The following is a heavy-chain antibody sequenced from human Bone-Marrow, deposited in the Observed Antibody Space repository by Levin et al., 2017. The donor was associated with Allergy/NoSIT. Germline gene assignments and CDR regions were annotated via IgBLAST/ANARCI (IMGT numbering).Heavy chain of an antibody. CDR3: ARGLEYSGLP. J-gene: IGHJ5*02. CDR2: ITSSGTYI. V-gene: IGHV3-21*01. Sequence: ASVKVSCAASGFTFSSYRMNWVRQAPGKGLDWVSSITSSGTYIYYADSVKGRFTISRDNAKNSLFLQMNSLTAADTAVYYCARGLEYSGLPWGQGTLVTVSS. D-gene: IGHD5-12*01. CDR1: GFTFSSYR.